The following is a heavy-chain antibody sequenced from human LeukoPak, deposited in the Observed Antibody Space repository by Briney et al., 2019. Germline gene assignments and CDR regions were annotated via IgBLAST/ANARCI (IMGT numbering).Heavy chain of an antibody. CDR2: LYSDGNT. CDR1: GFPFSSYA. J-gene: IGHJ4*02. D-gene: IGHD1-14*01. Sequence: GGSLRLSCAASGFPFSSYAMGWARQAPGKGLEWVSVLYSDGNTKYADSVQGRFTISRDNSKNTLYLEMNSLSPDDTAVYYCARGVEPLAANTLAYWGQGTLVTVSS. CDR3: ARGVEPLAANTLAY. V-gene: IGHV3-53*01.